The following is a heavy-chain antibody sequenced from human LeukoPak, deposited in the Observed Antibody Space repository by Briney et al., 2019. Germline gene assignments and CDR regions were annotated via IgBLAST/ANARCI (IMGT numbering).Heavy chain of an antibody. V-gene: IGHV2-5*02. Sequence: ESGPTLVNPTQTLTLTCTFSGFSLSTSGGGVGWIRQPPGKALEWLALIYLDDDKRYRPSLKSRLTTTKDTSKTQVVLTMINMDAVDTASYYCARRNSFWSGYPFDYWGQGTLVTVSS. CDR1: GFSLSTSGGG. D-gene: IGHD3-3*01. CDR3: ARRNSFWSGYPFDY. J-gene: IGHJ4*02. CDR2: IYLDDDK.